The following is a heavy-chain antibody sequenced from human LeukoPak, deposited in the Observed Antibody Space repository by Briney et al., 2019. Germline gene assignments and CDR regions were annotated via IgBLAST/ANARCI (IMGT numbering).Heavy chain of an antibody. CDR1: GFTXSNYW. CDR3: ARYSGSYYGFDY. Sequence: XAXXGFTXSNYWMHWVRQAPGKGLVWISRLNSDGSTTIYADSVKGRFTISRDNAKNTLYLQMNSLRAEDTAVYYCARYSGSYYGFDYWGQGTLVTVSS. J-gene: IGHJ4*02. V-gene: IGHV3-74*01. CDR2: LNSDGSTT. D-gene: IGHD1-26*01.